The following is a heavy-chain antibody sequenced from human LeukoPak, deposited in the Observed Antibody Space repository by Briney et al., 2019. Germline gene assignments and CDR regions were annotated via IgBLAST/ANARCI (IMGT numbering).Heavy chain of an antibody. CDR1: GFTFTSSA. CDR3: AADDFWSGYPTKTWSH. V-gene: IGHV1-58*01. D-gene: IGHD3-3*01. J-gene: IGHJ4*02. Sequence: SVTVSFKASGFTFTSSAVQWVRQARGQRLEWIGWIVVGSGNTNYAQKFQERVTITRDMSTSTAYMELSSLRSEDTAVYYCAADDFWSGYPTKTWSHWGQGTLVTVSS. CDR2: IVVGSGNT.